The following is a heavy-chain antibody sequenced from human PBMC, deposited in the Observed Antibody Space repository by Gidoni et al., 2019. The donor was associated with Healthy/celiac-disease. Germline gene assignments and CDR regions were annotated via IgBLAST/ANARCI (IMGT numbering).Heavy chain of an antibody. CDR1: GFTFSSYA. D-gene: IGHD2-2*01. J-gene: IGHJ6*02. CDR2: ISGSGGST. Sequence: EVQLLESGGGLVQPGGSLRLSCAASGFTFSSYAMSWVRQAPGKGLEWVSAISGSGGSTYYADSVKGRFTISRDNSKNTLYLQMNSLRAEDTAVYYCAKFLGIVVVPAAAGMDVWGQGTTVTVSS. V-gene: IGHV3-23*01. CDR3: AKFLGIVVVPAAAGMDV.